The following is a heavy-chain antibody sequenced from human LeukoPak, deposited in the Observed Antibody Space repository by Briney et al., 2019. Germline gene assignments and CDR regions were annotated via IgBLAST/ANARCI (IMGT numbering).Heavy chain of an antibody. V-gene: IGHV3-73*01. CDR1: GFTFSGSA. Sequence: GGSLRLSCAASGFTFSGSAMHWVRQASGKGLEWVGRIRSKANSYATAYAASVKGRFTISRDDSKNTAYLQMNSLKTEDTAVYYCTIEYDXWSSYGMDVWGQGTTVTVX. D-gene: IGHD3-3*01. CDR3: TIEYDXWSSYGMDV. CDR2: IRSKANSYAT. J-gene: IGHJ6*02.